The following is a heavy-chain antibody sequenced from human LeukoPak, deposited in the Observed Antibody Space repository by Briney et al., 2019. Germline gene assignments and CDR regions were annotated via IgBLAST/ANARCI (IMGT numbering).Heavy chain of an antibody. V-gene: IGHV4-28*05. J-gene: IGHJ6*03. CDR1: GYSVSTSNW. CDR3: ASVRWKGDYYFYMDV. D-gene: IGHD1-1*01. CDR2: IYYGGSI. Sequence: SETLSLTCAVSGYSVSTSNWWGWIRQPPGKGLEWIGYIYYGGSIYYNPSLKSRVTMSVGTPKNQFSLKLSSVTAVDTAVYYCASVRWKGDYYFYMDVWGKGTTVTVSS.